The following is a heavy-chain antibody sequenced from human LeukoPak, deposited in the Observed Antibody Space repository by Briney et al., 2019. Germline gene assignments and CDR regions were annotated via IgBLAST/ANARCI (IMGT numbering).Heavy chain of an antibody. CDR3: ARGRVVFRP. Sequence: SETLSLTCAVYGGSFSGYYWSWIRQPPGKGLEWIGEINHSGSANYNPSLKSRVTISVDTSKNQFSLKLSSVTAADTAVYYCARGRVVFRPWGQGTLVTVSS. D-gene: IGHD3-16*01. J-gene: IGHJ5*02. V-gene: IGHV4-34*01. CDR2: INHSGSA. CDR1: GGSFSGYY.